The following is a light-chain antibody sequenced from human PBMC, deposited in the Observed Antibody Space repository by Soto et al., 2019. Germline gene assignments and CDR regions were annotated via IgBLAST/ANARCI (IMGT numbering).Light chain of an antibody. CDR3: QQYYSYPPT. CDR1: QGISSY. J-gene: IGKJ1*01. V-gene: IGKV1-8*01. CDR2: AAS. Sequence: AIRMTQSPSSLSASTGDRVTITCRASQGISSYLGWYQQKPGKAPKLLIYAASTLQSGVPSRFSGSGSGTEFTLTSSCLQSEDFATYYCQQYYSYPPTCGQGTKVEIK.